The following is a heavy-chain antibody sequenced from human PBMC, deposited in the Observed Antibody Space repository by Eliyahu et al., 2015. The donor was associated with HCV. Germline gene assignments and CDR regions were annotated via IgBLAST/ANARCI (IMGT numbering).Heavy chain of an antibody. CDR1: GYTFSSYV. V-gene: IGHV1-3*01. J-gene: IGHJ6*02. CDR2: INADNENT. CDR3: ARGGTLTGYDEYFFYYYGMDV. D-gene: IGHD3-9*01. Sequence: QVQLVQSGAEVKKPGASVKVSCKASGYTFSSYVMHWVRQAPGQRLEWMGWINADNENTKYSQKFQGRVTITRDTSASTVYMELSSLRPEDTAVYYCARGGTLTGYDEYFFYYYGMDVWGQGTTVTVSS.